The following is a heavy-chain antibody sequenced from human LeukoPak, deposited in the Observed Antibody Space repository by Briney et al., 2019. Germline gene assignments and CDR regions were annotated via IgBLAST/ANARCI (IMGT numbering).Heavy chain of an antibody. D-gene: IGHD5-12*01. J-gene: IGHJ4*02. CDR3: ARGGYSGYVYY. CDR2: INAGNGNP. CDR1: GYTFTSYA. Sequence: ASVKVSCKASGYTFTSYAMHWVRQAPGQRLEWMGWINAGNGNPKYSQKFQGRVTITRDTSASTAYMELSSLRSEDTAVYYCARGGYSGYVYYWGQGTLVTVSS. V-gene: IGHV1-3*01.